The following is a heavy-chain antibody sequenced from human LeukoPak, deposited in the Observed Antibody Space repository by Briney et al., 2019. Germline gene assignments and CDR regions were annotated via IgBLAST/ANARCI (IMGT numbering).Heavy chain of an antibody. D-gene: IGHD3-16*01. CDR1: GYDFINYG. Sequence: ASVKVSCKASGYDFINYGISWVRQAPGQGLEWMGWINPNSGGTNYAQKFQGRVTMTRDTSISTAYMELSSLRSDDTAVYYCARDRGPEWWGSFDYWGQGSLVTVSS. CDR2: INPNSGGT. V-gene: IGHV1-2*02. CDR3: ARDRGPEWWGSFDY. J-gene: IGHJ4*02.